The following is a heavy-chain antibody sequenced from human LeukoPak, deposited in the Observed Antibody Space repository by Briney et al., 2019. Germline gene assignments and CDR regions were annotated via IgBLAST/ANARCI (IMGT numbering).Heavy chain of an antibody. CDR1: GYTFSGHC. CDR2: INPKSGGT. Sequence: ASVRVSCTASGYTFSGHCMHWVRQAPGQGLEWMGWINPKSGGTSYAQTFQGRVTMTRDTSINTAYMYLSRLTSDDTAVYYCARDWGIPDLDYWGQGTLVTVSS. V-gene: IGHV1-2*02. J-gene: IGHJ4*02. D-gene: IGHD6-13*01. CDR3: ARDWGIPDLDY.